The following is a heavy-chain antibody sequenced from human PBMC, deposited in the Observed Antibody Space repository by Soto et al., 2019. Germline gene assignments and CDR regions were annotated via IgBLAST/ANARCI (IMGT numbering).Heavy chain of an antibody. CDR3: ARDEGIGANTILRRCYKYYYMDV. Sequence: QVQLVQSGGEVKKPGSSVKVSCEASGGTFSSYTIRWVRQAPGQGLEWMGRIIPVRGIANYAQKVQGRFTITADKSTNTAYLELSSLRSEDTAVYYCARDEGIGANTILRRCYKYYYMDVWGKGTTVTVSS. D-gene: IGHD3-3*01. CDR2: IIPVRGIA. J-gene: IGHJ6*03. CDR1: GGTFSSYT. V-gene: IGHV1-69*08.